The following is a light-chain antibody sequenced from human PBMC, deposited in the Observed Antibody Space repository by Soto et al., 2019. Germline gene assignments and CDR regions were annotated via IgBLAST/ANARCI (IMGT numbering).Light chain of an antibody. CDR2: DAS. J-gene: IGKJ1*01. V-gene: IGKV1-5*01. CDR3: QQYKSYST. CDR1: QSLNSR. Sequence: DIPLTQSQSTLSASVGDSVTLTCRASQSLNSRLAWYQQRPGKAPKLLIYDASTLESGVPSRFSGSGSGTEFTRTINNLQPADLATYICQQYKSYSTFGRGTKVEIK.